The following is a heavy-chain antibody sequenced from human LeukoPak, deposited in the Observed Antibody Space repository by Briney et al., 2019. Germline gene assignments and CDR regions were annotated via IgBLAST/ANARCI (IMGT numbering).Heavy chain of an antibody. CDR3: AREGRLGSYYYYYMDV. D-gene: IGHD6-19*01. CDR1: GYTFTSYY. Sequence: GASVKVSCKVSGYTFTSYYMHWVRQAPGQGLEWMGIVNPSGGSTSYAQKFQGRVTMTRDTSTSTVYLELSSLRSEDTAVYYCAREGRLGSYYYYYMDVWGKGTTVTVSS. J-gene: IGHJ6*03. CDR2: VNPSGGST. V-gene: IGHV1-46*01.